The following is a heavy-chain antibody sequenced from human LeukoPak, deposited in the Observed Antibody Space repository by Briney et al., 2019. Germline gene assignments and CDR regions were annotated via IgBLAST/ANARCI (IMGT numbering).Heavy chain of an antibody. J-gene: IGHJ6*03. V-gene: IGHV4-59*08. Sequence: SETLSLTCTVSGVSISSYYWSWLRQPPGKGLEWIGYIYYSGSTNYNPSLKSRVTISLDTSKNQFSLKLSSVTAADTAVYYCARQVVVVPAAARTLYYYMDVWGKGTTVTVSS. CDR1: GVSISSYY. D-gene: IGHD2-2*01. CDR3: ARQVVVVPAAARTLYYYMDV. CDR2: IYYSGST.